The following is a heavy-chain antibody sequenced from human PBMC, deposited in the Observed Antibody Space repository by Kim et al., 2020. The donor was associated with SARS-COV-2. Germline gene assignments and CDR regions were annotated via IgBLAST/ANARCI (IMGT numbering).Heavy chain of an antibody. V-gene: IGHV3-30*18. J-gene: IGHJ6*02. CDR1: GFTFSSYG. D-gene: IGHD6-19*01. Sequence: GGSLRLSCAASGFTFSSYGMHWVRQAPGKGLEWVAVISYDGSNKYYADSVKGRFTISRDNSKNTLYLQMNSLRAEDTAVYYCAKDFGKIAVAGFLVGGMDVWGQGTTVTVSS. CDR2: ISYDGSNK. CDR3: AKDFGKIAVAGFLVGGMDV.